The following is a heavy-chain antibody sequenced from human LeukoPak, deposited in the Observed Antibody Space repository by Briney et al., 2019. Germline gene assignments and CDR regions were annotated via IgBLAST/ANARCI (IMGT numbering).Heavy chain of an antibody. CDR2: INYSGST. CDR1: GGSVSSGSYY. V-gene: IGHV4-61*01. D-gene: IGHD2-2*01. J-gene: IGHJ6*02. Sequence: SETLSLTCTVSGGSVSSGSYYWSWIRQPPGKGLEWIGYINYSGSTNYNPSLKSRVTISVDMSKNQFSLKLSSVTAADTAVYYCARDRGGPAAYYYYGMDVWGQGTTVTVSS. CDR3: ARDRGGPAAYYYYGMDV.